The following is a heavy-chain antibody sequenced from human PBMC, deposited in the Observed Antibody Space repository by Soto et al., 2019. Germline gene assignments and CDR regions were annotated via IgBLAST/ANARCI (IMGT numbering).Heavy chain of an antibody. J-gene: IGHJ4*02. CDR3: ARHLDYYDSSGYFDY. CDR2: RYYSGFT. Sequence: PSETLSLTCTFSVGSTGSSSYYWAWIRQSPGKGLEWIGSRYYSGFTYYNPSLKSRVTISVDTSKKQFSLNLSSVTAADTAVYYCARHLDYYDSSGYFDYWGQGXLVTVHS. V-gene: IGHV4-39*01. D-gene: IGHD3-22*01. CDR1: VGSTGSSSYY.